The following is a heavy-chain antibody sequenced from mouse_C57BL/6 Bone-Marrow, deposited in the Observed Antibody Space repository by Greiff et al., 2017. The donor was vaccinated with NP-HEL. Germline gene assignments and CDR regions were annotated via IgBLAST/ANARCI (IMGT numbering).Heavy chain of an antibody. CDR3: ARNCYGSSLYYFDD. Sequence: QVQLQQSGPELVKPGASVKLSCKASGYTFTSYDINWVKQRPGKGLEWIGWIYPRDGSTNYNEKFKGKATLTVDTSSSTAYMENHSLTSKDSAVYFCARNCYGSSLYYFDDWGQGTTLTVSS. V-gene: IGHV1-85*01. CDR2: IYPRDGST. J-gene: IGHJ2*01. D-gene: IGHD1-1*01. CDR1: GYTFTSYD.